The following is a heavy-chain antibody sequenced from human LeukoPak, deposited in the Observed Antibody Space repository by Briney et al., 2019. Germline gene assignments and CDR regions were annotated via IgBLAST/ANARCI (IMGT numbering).Heavy chain of an antibody. V-gene: IGHV4-34*01. CDR2: INHSGST. J-gene: IGHJ2*01. D-gene: IGHD5-18*01. CDR3: ARGPYSYGYTGWYFDL. Sequence: SETLSLTCAVYGGSFSGYYWSWIRQPPGKGLEWNGEINHSGSTNYNPSLKSRVTISVDTSKNQFSLKLSSVTAADTAVYYCARGPYSYGYTGWYFDLWGRGTLVTVSS. CDR1: GGSFSGYY.